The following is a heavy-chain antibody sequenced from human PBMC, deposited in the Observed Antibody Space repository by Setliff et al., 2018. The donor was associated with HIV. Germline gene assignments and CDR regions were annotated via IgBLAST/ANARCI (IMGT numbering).Heavy chain of an antibody. Sequence: ASVKVSCKVSGYTLTELSMHWVRQAPGKGLEWMGGFDPEDGETIYAQKFQGRVTMTEDTSTDTAYMELSSLRSEDTAVYYCATDRILGYCSSTSCSNAFDIWGQGTMVTVS. CDR3: ATDRILGYCSSTSCSNAFDI. CDR2: FDPEDGET. V-gene: IGHV1-24*01. CDR1: GYTLTELS. J-gene: IGHJ3*02. D-gene: IGHD2-2*01.